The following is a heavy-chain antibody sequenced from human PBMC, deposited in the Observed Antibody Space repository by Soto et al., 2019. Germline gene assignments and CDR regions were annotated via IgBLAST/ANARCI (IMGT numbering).Heavy chain of an antibody. V-gene: IGHV3-21*01. J-gene: IGHJ4*02. CDR2: ISSSSSYI. CDR3: ARDPGGIVVVPAAISFDY. CDR1: GFTFSSYS. Sequence: GGSLRLSCAASGFTFSSYSMNWVRQAPGKGLEWVSSISSSSSYIYYADSVKGRFTISRDNAKNSLCLQMNSLRAEDTAVYYCARDPGGIVVVPAAISFDYWGQGTLVTVSS. D-gene: IGHD2-2*01.